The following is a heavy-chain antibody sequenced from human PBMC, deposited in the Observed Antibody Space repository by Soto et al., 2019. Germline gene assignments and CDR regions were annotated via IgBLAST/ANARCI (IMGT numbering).Heavy chain of an antibody. J-gene: IGHJ6*02. V-gene: IGHV3-11*06. CDR2: ISISSSYT. CDR3: ARDRPGGIVVVPAAIRGSYYYYYGMDV. D-gene: IGHD2-2*02. CDR1: GFTFSDYY. Sequence: GESLRLSGAASGFTFSDYYMSWIRQAPGKGLEWVSYISISSSYTNYSDAVKGRLTISRDNAKNSLYLQMNSLRAEDTAVYYCARDRPGGIVVVPAAIRGSYYYYYGMDVWCQGTTVTVSS.